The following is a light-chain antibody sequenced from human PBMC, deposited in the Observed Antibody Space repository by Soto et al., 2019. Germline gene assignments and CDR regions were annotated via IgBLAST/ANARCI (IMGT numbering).Light chain of an antibody. J-gene: IGKJ5*01. CDR1: QNVTSN. CDR2: GAY. CDR3: QQYDIWPIP. Sequence: TLSPGTLSLYKGEGATLSCRASQNVTSNLLVWYQQHPGQAARLXIYGAYRRATGIPARLSGSGSGTEFTLTISSLRSEDFAVYYCQQYDIWPIPFGQRTRLEIK. V-gene: IGKV3D-15*01.